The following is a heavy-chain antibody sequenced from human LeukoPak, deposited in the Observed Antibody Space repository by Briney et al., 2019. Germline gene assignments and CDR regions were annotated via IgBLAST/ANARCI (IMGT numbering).Heavy chain of an antibody. Sequence: PSETLSLTCTVSGGSISSSSYYWGWIRQPPGKGLEWIGSIYYSGSTYYNPSLKSRVTISVDTSKNQFSLKLSSVTAADTAVYYCARYSLGSSGHYYGGFDAFDIWGQGTMVTVSS. D-gene: IGHD3-22*01. CDR1: GGSISSSSYY. CDR2: IYYSGST. J-gene: IGHJ3*02. CDR3: ARYSLGSSGHYYGGFDAFDI. V-gene: IGHV4-39*01.